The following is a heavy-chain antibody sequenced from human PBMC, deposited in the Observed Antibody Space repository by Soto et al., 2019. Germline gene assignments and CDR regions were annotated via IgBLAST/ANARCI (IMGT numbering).Heavy chain of an antibody. CDR2: IIPIIGII. Sequence: QVQLVQSGAEVKKPGSSVKVSCKASGGTFSTYTITWVRQAPGQGLEWMGRIIPIIGIINYAQKFQGRVTITADKFTGTSYMELNRQRSDDTAVYYCAGDPDSHYNDSHASSYPWGQGTLVTVSS. CDR1: GGTFSTYT. J-gene: IGHJ4*02. CDR3: AGDPDSHYNDSHASSYP. D-gene: IGHD3-22*01. V-gene: IGHV1-69*08.